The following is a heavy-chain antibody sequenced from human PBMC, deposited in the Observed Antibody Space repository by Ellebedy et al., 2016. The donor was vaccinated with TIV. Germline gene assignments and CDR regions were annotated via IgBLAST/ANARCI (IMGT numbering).Heavy chain of an antibody. CDR3: ARRELPSIRTFDI. Sequence: ASVKVSCKASGYTFGSYDINWVRQATGQGLEWMGWMNPNSGHTAYAQKFQGRVTLTRNTSISTAYMEVSSLTSEDTAVYYCARRELPSIRTFDIWGQGTMVTVSS. CDR1: GYTFGSYD. D-gene: IGHD2-15*01. J-gene: IGHJ3*02. CDR2: MNPNSGHT. V-gene: IGHV1-8*01.